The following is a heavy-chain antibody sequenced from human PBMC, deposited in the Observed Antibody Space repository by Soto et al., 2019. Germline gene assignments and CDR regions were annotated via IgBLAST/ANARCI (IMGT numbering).Heavy chain of an antibody. J-gene: IGHJ6*02. CDR3: ARSSTIVSHMDV. D-gene: IGHD3-22*01. CDR2: IYPGDSDT. Sequence: RGESLKLSCTGSGYRFSPYWIGWVRQMPGKGLEWMGIIYPGDSDTRYSPSFQGQVTISADKSISTAYLQWSSLKASDTAMYFCARSSTIVSHMDVWGQGTTVTVSS. CDR1: GYRFSPYW. V-gene: IGHV5-51*01.